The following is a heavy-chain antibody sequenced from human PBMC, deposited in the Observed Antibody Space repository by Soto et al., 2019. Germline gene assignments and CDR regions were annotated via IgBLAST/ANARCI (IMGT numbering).Heavy chain of an antibody. CDR1: GFTFSSYG. CDR2: ISYDGMNK. J-gene: IGHJ4*02. D-gene: IGHD2-2*01. V-gene: IGHV3-30*18. CDR3: AKAYAVPAATASFDY. Sequence: GGSLRLSCAASGFTFSSYGMHWVRQAPGKGLEWVAVISYDGMNKYYAASVKGRFSISRDNSKNTLYLQMDSLRAGDTSLYYCAKAYAVPAATASFDYWGQGTLVTVSS.